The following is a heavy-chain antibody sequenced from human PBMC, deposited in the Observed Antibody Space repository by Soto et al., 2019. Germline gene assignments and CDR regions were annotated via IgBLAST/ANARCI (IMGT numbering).Heavy chain of an antibody. D-gene: IGHD2-21*01. CDR1: GLTFSASA. Sequence: PGGSLRLSCAASGLTFSASAMHWVRQAPGKGLEWVGRIRNKVDSYQAVYAAPVNGRFTISRDDSMNMAYLQMNSLTTEDTAVYYSCRYDARWGSRDYWVQGTRVTVSS. CDR2: IRNKVDSYQA. CDR3: CRYDARWGSRDY. J-gene: IGHJ4*02. V-gene: IGHV3-73*01.